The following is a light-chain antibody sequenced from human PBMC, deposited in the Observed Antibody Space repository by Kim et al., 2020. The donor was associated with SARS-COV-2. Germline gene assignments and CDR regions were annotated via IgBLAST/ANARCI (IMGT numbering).Light chain of an antibody. J-gene: IGKJ1*01. CDR1: QAIRSE. CDR2: AAS. Sequence: ASVGDTVTITCRASQAIRSELGWFQQKPGKAPKLLIYAASSLQSGVPSRFSGSGSGTDFTLTISSLQPEDYATYYCLQDYSDPLSFGQGTK. V-gene: IGKV1-6*01. CDR3: LQDYSDPLS.